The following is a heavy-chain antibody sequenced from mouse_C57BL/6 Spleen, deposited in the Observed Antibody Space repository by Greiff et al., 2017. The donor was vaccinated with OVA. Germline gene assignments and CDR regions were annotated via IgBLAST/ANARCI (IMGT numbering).Heavy chain of an antibody. D-gene: IGHD1-1*01. V-gene: IGHV1-15*01. Sequence: VKLQESGAELVRPGASVTLSCKASGYTFTDYEMHWVKQTPVHGLEWIGAIDPETGGTAYNQKFKGKAILTADKSSSTAYMELRSLTSEDSAVYYCTNGSSYGFAYWGQGTLVTVSA. CDR2: IDPETGGT. CDR1: GYTFTDYE. J-gene: IGHJ3*01. CDR3: TNGSSYGFAY.